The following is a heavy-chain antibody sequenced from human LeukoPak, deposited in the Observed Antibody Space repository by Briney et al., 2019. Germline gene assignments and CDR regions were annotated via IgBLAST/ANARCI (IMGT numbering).Heavy chain of an antibody. CDR2: IYYSGST. CDR1: GGSISSGGYY. V-gene: IGHV4-31*03. D-gene: IGHD2-2*02. Sequence: SETLSLTCTVSGGSISSGGYYWSWIRQHPGKGLEWIGYIYYSGSTYYNPFLKSRVTISVDTSKNQFSLKLSSVTAADTAVYYCVRSIVVVPAAIPSGWGNWFDPWGQGTLVTVSS. J-gene: IGHJ5*02. CDR3: VRSIVVVPAAIPSGWGNWFDP.